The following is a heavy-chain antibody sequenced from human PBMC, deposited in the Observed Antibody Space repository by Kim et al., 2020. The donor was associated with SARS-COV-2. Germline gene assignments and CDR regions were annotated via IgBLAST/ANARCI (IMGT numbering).Heavy chain of an antibody. J-gene: IGHJ4*02. Sequence: GRTYYNPSLQSRITISADTSRTQFSLKLNSVTAADTAMYFCARYVPGYFDSWGQGTLVTVSS. CDR2: GRT. V-gene: IGHV4-59*10. CDR3: ARYVPGYFDS. D-gene: IGHD3-10*02.